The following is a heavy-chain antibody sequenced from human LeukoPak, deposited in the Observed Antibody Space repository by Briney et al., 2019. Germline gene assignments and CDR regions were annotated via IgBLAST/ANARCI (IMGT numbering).Heavy chain of an antibody. Sequence: SETLSLTCAVYGGSFSGYYWSWIRQPPGKGLEWIGEINHSGSTNYNPSLKSRVTISVDTSKNQFSLKLSSVTAADTAVYYCARSPWWAMVRGTPGAFDIWGQGTMVTVSS. D-gene: IGHD3-10*01. CDR1: GGSFSGYY. CDR3: ARSPWWAMVRGTPGAFDI. CDR2: INHSGST. V-gene: IGHV4-34*01. J-gene: IGHJ3*02.